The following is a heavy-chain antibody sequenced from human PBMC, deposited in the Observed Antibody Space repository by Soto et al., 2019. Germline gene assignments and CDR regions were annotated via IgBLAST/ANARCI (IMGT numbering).Heavy chain of an antibody. CDR1: GDSVSSNSAA. CDR3: ARVSILGSYSYFDY. D-gene: IGHD1-26*01. J-gene: IGHJ4*01. Sequence: PSQTLSLTCVISGDSVSSNSAAWNWIRQSPSRGLEWLARTYYTSKWYNDYAVSVKSRITINADTSKNQFSLQLNSVTPEDTAVYYCARVSILGSYSYFDYCGQGPLVTVSS. V-gene: IGHV6-1*01. CDR2: TYYTSKWYN.